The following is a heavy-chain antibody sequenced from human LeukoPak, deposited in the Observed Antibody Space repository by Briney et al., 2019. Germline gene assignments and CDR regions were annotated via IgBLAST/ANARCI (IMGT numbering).Heavy chain of an antibody. CDR2: ISTDGSST. V-gene: IGHV3-74*01. J-gene: IGHJ4*02. CDR3: ARIGAGSSRDY. D-gene: IGHD6-13*01. Sequence: TGGSLRLSCAASGFTFSRYWMHWLRQAPGKGLVWVSRISTDGSSTSYADSVKGRFTISRDNGKNTLYLQMNSLRAEDTAVYYCARIGAGSSRDYWGQGTLVTVSS. CDR1: GFTFSRYW.